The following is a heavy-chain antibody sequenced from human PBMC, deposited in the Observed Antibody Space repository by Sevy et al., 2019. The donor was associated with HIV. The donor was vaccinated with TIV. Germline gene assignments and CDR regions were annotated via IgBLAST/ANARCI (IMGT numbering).Heavy chain of an antibody. Sequence: ASVKVSCKASGYTFTGYYMHWVRQAPGQGLEWMGWINPNSGGTNYAQKFQGRVTMTRDTSISTAYMELSRLRSDDTAVYYCARGGSGWYYYYYYMDVWGKGTTVTVSS. CDR2: INPNSGGT. D-gene: IGHD6-19*01. CDR1: GYTFTGYY. J-gene: IGHJ6*03. V-gene: IGHV1-2*02. CDR3: ARGGSGWYYYYYYMDV.